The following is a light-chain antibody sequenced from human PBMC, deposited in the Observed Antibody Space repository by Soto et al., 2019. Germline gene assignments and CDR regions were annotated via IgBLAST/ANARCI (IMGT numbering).Light chain of an antibody. J-gene: IGLJ1*01. CDR1: SSDVGGYNY. CDR3: SSYAGSNNSV. CDR2: EVS. Sequence: QSVLTQPSSPSGSPGQSVTISCTVTSSDVGGYNYVSWYQQHPGKAPKLMIYEVSKRPSAVPDRFSGSKSGNTASLTVSGVQAEDEADYYCSSYAGSNNSVFGTGTKVTVL. V-gene: IGLV2-8*01.